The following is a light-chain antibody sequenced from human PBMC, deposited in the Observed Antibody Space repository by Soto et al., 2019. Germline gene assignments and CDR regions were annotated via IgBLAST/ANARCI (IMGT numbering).Light chain of an antibody. CDR3: QSYDSSLSGSV. CDR1: SFNIGAGYD. CDR2: GNN. J-gene: IGLJ3*02. V-gene: IGLV1-40*01. Sequence: QSVLTQPPSVSGAPGRRVTISCTGSSFNIGAGYDVHWYQQLPGTAPKLLIYGNNNRPSGVPDRFSGSKSDTSASLAITGLQAEDEADYYCQSYDSSLSGSVFGGGTKVTVL.